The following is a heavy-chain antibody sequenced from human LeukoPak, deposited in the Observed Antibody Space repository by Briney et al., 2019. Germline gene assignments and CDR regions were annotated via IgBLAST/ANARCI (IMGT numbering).Heavy chain of an antibody. D-gene: IGHD5-18*01. CDR1: GGSISSYY. CDR2: IYYSGST. V-gene: IGHV4-59*01. J-gene: IGHJ4*02. CDR3: AGGTWIQLWFN. Sequence: PSETLSLTCTVSGGSISSYYWSWIRQPPGKGLEWVGYIYYSGSTNYNPSLKSRVTISVDTSKNQSSLKLSSVTAADTAVYYCAGGTWIQLWFNWGQGTLVTVSS.